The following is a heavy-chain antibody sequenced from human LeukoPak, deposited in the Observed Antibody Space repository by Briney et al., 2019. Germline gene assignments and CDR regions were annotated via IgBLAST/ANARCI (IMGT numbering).Heavy chain of an antibody. CDR2: IIPIFGTA. J-gene: IGHJ6*03. CDR3: ARGATIFGVVNTDYYYYYMDV. Sequence: ASVKVSCKASGGTFSSYAISWVRQAPGQGLVWMGGIIPIFGTANYAQKFQGRVTITTDESTSTAYMELSSLRSEDTAVYYCARGATIFGVVNTDYYYYYMDVWGKGTTVTVSS. V-gene: IGHV1-69*05. D-gene: IGHD3-3*01. CDR1: GGTFSSYA.